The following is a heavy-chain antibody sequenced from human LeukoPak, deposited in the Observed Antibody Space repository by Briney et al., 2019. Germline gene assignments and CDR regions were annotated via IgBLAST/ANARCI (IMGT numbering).Heavy chain of an antibody. V-gene: IGHV4-34*01. J-gene: IGHJ5*02. CDR3: VAATGSGWFDP. CDR2: INHSGST. CDR1: GGSFSGYY. Sequence: SETLFLTCAVYGGSFSGYYWSWIRQPPGKGLEWIGEINHSGSTNYNPSLKSRVTISVDTSKNQFSLKLSSVTAADTAVYYAVAATGSGWFDPWGQGTLVTVSS. D-gene: IGHD2-15*01.